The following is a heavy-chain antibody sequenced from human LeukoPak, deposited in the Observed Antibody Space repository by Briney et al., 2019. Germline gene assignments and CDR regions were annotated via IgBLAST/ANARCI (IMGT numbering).Heavy chain of an antibody. CDR3: ARDSDYGDYYFDY. D-gene: IGHD4-17*01. CDR1: GFTFSSYS. V-gene: IGHV3-21*01. CDR2: ISRISTYI. J-gene: IGHJ4*02. Sequence: GVSLRLLCAPSGFTFSSYSMNWVRRAPRKRLERVSSISRISTYIYYAASVKGRFTISRDNAKDSLYLQMNSLRAEDTAVYYCARDSDYGDYYFDYWGQGTLVTVSS.